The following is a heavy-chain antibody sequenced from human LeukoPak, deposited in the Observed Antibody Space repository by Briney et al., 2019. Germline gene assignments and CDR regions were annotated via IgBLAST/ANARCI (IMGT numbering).Heavy chain of an antibody. CDR2: ISSSGIST. J-gene: IGHJ4*02. Sequence: GRSLRLSCAASGFTFSSYVMSWVRQAPGKGLEWVSAISSSGISTHYADSVKGRFIISRDNSKSTLYLQMNSLRAEDTAIYYCAKDHPRGYWGQGTLVTVSS. CDR3: AKDHPRGY. CDR1: GFTFSSYV. V-gene: IGHV3-23*01.